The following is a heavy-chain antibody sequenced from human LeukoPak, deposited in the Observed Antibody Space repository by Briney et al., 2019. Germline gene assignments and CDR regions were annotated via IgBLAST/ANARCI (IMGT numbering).Heavy chain of an antibody. D-gene: IGHD6-19*01. J-gene: IGHJ4*02. CDR3: ARGPTSGWAYYFDS. V-gene: IGHV4-31*03. CDR1: GGSISSSSYY. CDR2: VYFSGST. Sequence: PSETLSLTCTVSGGSISSSSYYWGWIRQPPGKGLEWIGYVYFSGSTSYTPSLKSRVTISIDTSKNHFSLTLTSVTAADTAVYYCARGPTSGWAYYFDSWGQGTLVTVSS.